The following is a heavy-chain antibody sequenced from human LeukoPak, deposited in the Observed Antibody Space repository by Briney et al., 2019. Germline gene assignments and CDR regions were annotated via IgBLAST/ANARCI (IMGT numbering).Heavy chain of an antibody. V-gene: IGHV3-30*04. Sequence: PGGSLRLSCAASGFTFSSSAMHWVRQAPGKGLEWVAVISYDESNKYYADSVKGRFTISRDNSKNTLYLQMNSLRAEDTAVYYCARVPYGDYVGPGGYWGQGTLVTVSS. CDR3: ARVPYGDYVGPGGY. J-gene: IGHJ4*02. CDR2: ISYDESNK. CDR1: GFTFSSSA. D-gene: IGHD4-17*01.